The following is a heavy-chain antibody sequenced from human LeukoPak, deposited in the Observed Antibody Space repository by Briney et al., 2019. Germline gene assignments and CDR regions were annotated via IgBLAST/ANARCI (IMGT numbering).Heavy chain of an antibody. CDR3: ARDRQSEGFGELSLYAFGI. D-gene: IGHD3-10*01. Sequence: GASVTVSCKASGYSFSKYGISWVRQAPGQGLEWMGWISAYNGKTKYGQKVQGRVTMTTDTSTSTAYMELRSLISDDTAVYYCARDRQSEGFGELSLYAFGIWGQGTTVTVSS. CDR1: GYSFSKYG. J-gene: IGHJ3*02. CDR2: ISAYNGKT. V-gene: IGHV1-18*04.